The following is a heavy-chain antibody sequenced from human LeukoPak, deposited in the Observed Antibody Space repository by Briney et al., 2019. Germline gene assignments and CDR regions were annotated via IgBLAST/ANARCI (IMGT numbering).Heavy chain of an antibody. CDR3: ARAETYSSGWYDPFFDY. J-gene: IGHJ4*02. CDR2: IYHSGSS. V-gene: IGHV4-38-2*02. D-gene: IGHD6-19*01. Sequence: SETLSLTCTVSGYSISSGYYWGWIRQPPGKGLEWIGSIYHSGSSYYNPSLKSRVTISVDTSKNQFSLKLRSVTAADTAVYHCARAETYSSGWYDPFFDYWGQGTLVTVSS. CDR1: GYSISSGYY.